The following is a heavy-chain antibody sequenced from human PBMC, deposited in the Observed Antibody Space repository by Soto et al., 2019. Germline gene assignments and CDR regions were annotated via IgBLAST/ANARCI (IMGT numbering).Heavy chain of an antibody. CDR3: ARERQLVIYYYGMDV. CDR1: GFTFSSYS. V-gene: IGHV3-48*02. Sequence: PGGSLRLSCAASGFTFSSYSMNWVRQAPGKGLEWVSYISSSSSTIYYADSVKGRFTISRDNAKNSLYLQMNSLRDEDTAVYYCARERQLVIYYYGMDVWGQGTTVTVSS. CDR2: ISSSSSTI. J-gene: IGHJ6*02. D-gene: IGHD6-6*01.